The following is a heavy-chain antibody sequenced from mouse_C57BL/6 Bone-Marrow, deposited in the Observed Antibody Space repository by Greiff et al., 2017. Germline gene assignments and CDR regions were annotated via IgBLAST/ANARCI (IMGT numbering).Heavy chain of an antibody. CDR1: GFTFSSYA. D-gene: IGHD1-1*01. J-gene: IGHJ4*01. CDR3: ARGIYGYAMDY. V-gene: IGHV5-4*03. Sequence: DVMLVESGGGLVKPGGSLKLSCAASGFTFSSYAMSWVRQTPEKRLEWVATISDGGSYTYYPDNVKGRFTISRDNAKNNLYLQMSHLKSEDTAMYYCARGIYGYAMDYWGQGTSVTVSA. CDR2: ISDGGSYT.